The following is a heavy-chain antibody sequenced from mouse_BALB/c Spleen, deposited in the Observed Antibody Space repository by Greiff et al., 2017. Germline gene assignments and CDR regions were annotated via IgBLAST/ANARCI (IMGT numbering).Heavy chain of an antibody. Sequence: QVQLKQSGPELVKPGASVKMSCKASGYSFTDYVINWVKQRTGQGLEWIGEIFPGSGSTYYNEKFKGKATLTADKSSNTAYMQLSSLTSEDSAVYFCAREDGAFAYWGQGTLVTVSA. J-gene: IGHJ3*01. CDR2: IFPGSGST. D-gene: IGHD1-1*02. CDR1: GYSFTDYV. CDR3: AREDGAFAY. V-gene: IGHV1-77*01.